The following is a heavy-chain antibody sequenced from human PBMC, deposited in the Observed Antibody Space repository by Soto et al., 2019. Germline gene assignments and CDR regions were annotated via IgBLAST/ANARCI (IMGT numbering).Heavy chain of an antibody. Sequence: GGSLRLSCAASGFTFSGSAMHWVRQASGKGLVWVGRIRSKANSYATAYAAWVKGRITISRDDSKNTAYLQMNSLKTEDTAVYYCTRLTDYWGQGTVVTVSS. CDR3: TRLTDY. J-gene: IGHJ4*02. V-gene: IGHV3-73*01. CDR1: GFTFSGSA. CDR2: IRSKANSYAT.